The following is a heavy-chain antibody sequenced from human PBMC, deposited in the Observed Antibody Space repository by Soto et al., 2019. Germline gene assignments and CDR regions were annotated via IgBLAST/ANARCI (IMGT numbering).Heavy chain of an antibody. J-gene: IGHJ3*02. D-gene: IGHD3-9*01. CDR2: IWYDGSNK. CDR3: AREYYDILTGTGIDAFDI. Sequence: QVRLVESGGGVVQPGRSLRLSCAASGFTFSSYGMHWVRQAPGKGLEWVAVIWYDGSNKYYADYVKCRFTIYRDNSNNNLYLQMNSMRAEDTDVYYCAREYYDILTGTGIDAFDIWCQGTMVTV. CDR1: GFTFSSYG. V-gene: IGHV3-33*01.